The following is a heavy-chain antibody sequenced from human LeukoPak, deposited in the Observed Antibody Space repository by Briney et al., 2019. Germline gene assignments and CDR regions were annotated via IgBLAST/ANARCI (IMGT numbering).Heavy chain of an antibody. CDR3: AKSRLSIFGVVMAGPDY. V-gene: IGHV3-23*01. CDR2: ISGSGGST. CDR1: GFTFSSYA. D-gene: IGHD3-3*01. J-gene: IGHJ4*02. Sequence: GGSLRLSCAASGFTFSSYAMSWVRQTPGKGLEWVSAISGSGGSTYYADSVKGRFTISRDNSKNTLYVQMNSLRVEDSAVYYCAKSRLSIFGVVMAGPDYWGQGTLVTVSS.